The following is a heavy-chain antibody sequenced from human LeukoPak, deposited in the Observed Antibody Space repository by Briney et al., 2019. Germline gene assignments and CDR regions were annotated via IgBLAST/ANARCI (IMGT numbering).Heavy chain of an antibody. Sequence: GGSLRLPCAASGFTFSSYVMHWVRQAPGKGLEWVAVIWSDGSNKYYADSVKGRFTISRDNSKNTLYLQMNTLRAEDTAVYYCARAPVSASYYFDYWGQGTPVTVSS. CDR1: GFTFSSYV. J-gene: IGHJ4*02. D-gene: IGHD5/OR15-5a*01. V-gene: IGHV3-33*01. CDR3: ARAPVSASYYFDY. CDR2: IWSDGSNK.